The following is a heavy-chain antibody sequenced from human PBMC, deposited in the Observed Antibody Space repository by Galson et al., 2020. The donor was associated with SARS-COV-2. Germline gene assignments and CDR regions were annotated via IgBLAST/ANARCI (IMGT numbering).Heavy chain of an antibody. D-gene: IGHD4-17*01. V-gene: IGHV3-15*01. J-gene: IGHJ4*02. Sequence: GGSPRLSCAASGFTFSNAWMSWVRQAPGKGLEWVGRVKSKTDGGPTDYAAPVKGRFIISRDDSKNTLYLQMDSLKTEDTAVYYCTLTTVTLQWDFWGQGTQVTVSS. CDR1: GFTFSNAW. CDR3: TLTTVTLQWDF. CDR2: VKSKTDGGPT.